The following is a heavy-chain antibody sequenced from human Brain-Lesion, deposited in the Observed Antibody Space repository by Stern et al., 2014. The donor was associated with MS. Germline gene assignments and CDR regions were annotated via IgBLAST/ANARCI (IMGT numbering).Heavy chain of an antibody. Sequence: VQLVESGPGLVKPSQTLSLSCTVSGGSISSGGYYWSWIRQPAGKGLEWIGRIFNSGSTSYKPSLKSRGTITITKSTNQFSLRVNSMTAADTAVYYCARGRVVPGFQYYATDVWGQGTTVIVSS. J-gene: IGHJ6*02. CDR3: ARGRVVPGFQYYATDV. CDR1: GGSISSGGYY. D-gene: IGHD2-2*01. V-gene: IGHV4-61*02. CDR2: IFNSGST.